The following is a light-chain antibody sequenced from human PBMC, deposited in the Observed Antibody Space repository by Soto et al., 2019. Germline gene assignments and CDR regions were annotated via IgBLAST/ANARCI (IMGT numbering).Light chain of an antibody. CDR2: DVS. Sequence: QSALTQPASVSGSPGQSITISCSGTSSDVGGYNYVSWYQQHPGKAPRVMIYDVSNRPSGVSNRFSGSKSGNTATLTISGLQAEDDADYYCCSYTSDNTYVFATGTKLTVL. CDR1: SSDVGGYNY. J-gene: IGLJ1*01. V-gene: IGLV2-14*01. CDR3: CSYTSDNTYV.